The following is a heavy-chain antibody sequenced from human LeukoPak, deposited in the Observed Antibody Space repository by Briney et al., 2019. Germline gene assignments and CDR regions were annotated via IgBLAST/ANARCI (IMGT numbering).Heavy chain of an antibody. Sequence: GASVKVSCKXSGGTFSSYAISWVRQAPGQGLEWMGGIIPIFGTANYAQKFQGRVTITAEESTSTAYMELSSLRSEDTAVYYCAGSTVTRLAEYFQHWGQGTLVTVSS. CDR2: IIPIFGTA. CDR3: AGSTVTRLAEYFQH. J-gene: IGHJ1*01. CDR1: GGTFSSYA. V-gene: IGHV1-69*13. D-gene: IGHD4-17*01.